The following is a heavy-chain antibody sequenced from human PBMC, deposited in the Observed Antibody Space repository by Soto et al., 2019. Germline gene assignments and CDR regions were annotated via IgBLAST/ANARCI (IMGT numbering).Heavy chain of an antibody. J-gene: IGHJ4*02. V-gene: IGHV3-21*06. CDR3: ARESEDLTSNFDY. CDR2: ISSTTNHI. CDR1: GFTFTRYS. Sequence: GGSLRLSCAASGFTFTRYSMNWVRQAPGKGLEWVSSISSTTNHIYYGDSMKGRFTISRDNAKNSLYLEMNSLRAEDTAVYYCARESEDLTSNFDYWGQGTLVTVSS.